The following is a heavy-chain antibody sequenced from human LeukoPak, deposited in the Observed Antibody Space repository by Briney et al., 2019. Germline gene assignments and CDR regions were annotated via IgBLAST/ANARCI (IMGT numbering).Heavy chain of an antibody. Sequence: PGGSLRLSCAASGFTSSSYGMHWVRQAPGKGLEWVAVISYDGSNKYYADSVKGRFTISRDNSKNTLYLQMDSLRAEDTAVYYCAKDRRDDFWSGYYTDAFDIWGQGTMVTVSS. J-gene: IGHJ3*02. CDR2: ISYDGSNK. D-gene: IGHD3-3*01. V-gene: IGHV3-30*18. CDR3: AKDRRDDFWSGYYTDAFDI. CDR1: GFTSSSYG.